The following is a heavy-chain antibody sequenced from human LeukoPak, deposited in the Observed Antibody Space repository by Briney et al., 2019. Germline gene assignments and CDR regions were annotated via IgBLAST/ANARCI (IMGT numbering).Heavy chain of an antibody. J-gene: IGHJ4*02. CDR3: ARDIVGPTD. CDR1: GFTFSSYA. D-gene: IGHD1-26*01. CDR2: INQDGSEK. V-gene: IGHV3-7*01. Sequence: GGSLRLSCAASGFTFSSYAMSWVRQAPGKGLEWVANINQDGSEKYFVASVKGRFTISRDNAKNSLYLQMNNVRAEDTAVYYCARDIVGPTDWGQGTLVTVSS.